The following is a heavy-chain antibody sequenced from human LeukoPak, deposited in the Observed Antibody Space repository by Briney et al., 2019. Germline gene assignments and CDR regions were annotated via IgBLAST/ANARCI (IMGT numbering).Heavy chain of an antibody. J-gene: IGHJ6*02. D-gene: IGHD2-15*01. CDR2: MSYSGDT. V-gene: IGHV4-59*12. Sequence: SETLSLTCTVSGGSIKTTYYWNWLQQSPGKGLEWIGRMSYSGDTNYNPSLKSRVTISVDTSKNQFSLKLSSVTAADTAVYYCARGSGYCSGGSCYLYYYYYGMDVWGQGTTVTVSS. CDR1: GGSIKTTYY. CDR3: ARGSGYCSGGSCYLYYYYYGMDV.